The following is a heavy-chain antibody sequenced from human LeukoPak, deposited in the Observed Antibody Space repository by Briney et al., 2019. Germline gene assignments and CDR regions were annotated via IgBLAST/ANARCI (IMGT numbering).Heavy chain of an antibody. Sequence: GGSLRLSCAASGFTFSNYWMSWVRQAPGKGLEWVANIKQDGSEKYYVDSVKGRFTISRDNAKNSLYLQMSSLRAEDTAVYYCAKPLTYYYDSSGYYADYWGQGTLVTVSS. CDR3: AKPLTYYYDSSGYYADY. CDR2: IKQDGSEK. CDR1: GFTFSNYW. J-gene: IGHJ4*02. V-gene: IGHV3-7*05. D-gene: IGHD3-22*01.